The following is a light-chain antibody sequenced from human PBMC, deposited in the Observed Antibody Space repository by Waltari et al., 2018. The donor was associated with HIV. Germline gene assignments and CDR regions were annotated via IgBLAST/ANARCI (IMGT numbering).Light chain of an antibody. V-gene: IGLV1-36*01. Sequence: QSVLTQPPSVSEAPRQRVTISCSGSSSNLGRNPVNWYQQVPGKAPKLLIYYDDLLSSGVSDRFSGSKSGTSASLAIRGLQSEDEADYYCAAWDDSLNGYVFGSGTKVTVL. CDR2: YDD. CDR3: AAWDDSLNGYV. J-gene: IGLJ1*01. CDR1: SSNLGRNP.